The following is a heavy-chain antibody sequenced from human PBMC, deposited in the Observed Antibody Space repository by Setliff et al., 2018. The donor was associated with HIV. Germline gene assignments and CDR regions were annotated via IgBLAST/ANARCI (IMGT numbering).Heavy chain of an antibody. J-gene: IGHJ4*02. CDR1: GGSFSDNY. Sequence: SETLSLTCAVYGGSFSDNYWSWIRQAPGKGLEWIGENNHRGVSNFNPSLRSRVTIPVDTPRKQFSLILRSVTAADTAVYYCARGGGFWRGQLDFWAQGTLVTVS. D-gene: IGHD3-3*01. CDR3: ARGGGFWRGQLDF. V-gene: IGHV4-34*01. CDR2: NNHRGVS.